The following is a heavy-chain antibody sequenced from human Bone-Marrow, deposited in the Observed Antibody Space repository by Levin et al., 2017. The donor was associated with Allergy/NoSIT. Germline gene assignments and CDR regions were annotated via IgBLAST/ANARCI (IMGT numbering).Heavy chain of an antibody. J-gene: IGHJ5*02. V-gene: IGHV1-69*13. CDR3: STTGATGDWFDP. Sequence: PGASVKVSCRSSGGTLSSYAVSWVRQAPGQGLEWMGTITPVYGTTNYAQKLQGRVTLTADESTSTAYMELTSLTSEDTAVYYCSTTGATGDWFDPWGQGTLVTVSS. CDR1: GGTLSSYA. CDR2: ITPVYGTT.